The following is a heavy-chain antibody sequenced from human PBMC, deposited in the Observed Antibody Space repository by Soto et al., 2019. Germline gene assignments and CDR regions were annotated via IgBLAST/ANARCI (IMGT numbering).Heavy chain of an antibody. J-gene: IGHJ4*02. CDR3: VMENSVQAWLHHFDH. CDR1: GFSFSSFA. Sequence: PGGSLRLSCEASGFSFSSFAMNWVRQAPGRGLEWVSYISDDGASIYYADSLKGRFTISRDNAKNSLSLQMNNLRAEDTAVYYCVMENSVQAWLHHFDHWGLGTLVTVSS. V-gene: IGHV3-48*03. CDR2: ISDDGASI. D-gene: IGHD5-18*01.